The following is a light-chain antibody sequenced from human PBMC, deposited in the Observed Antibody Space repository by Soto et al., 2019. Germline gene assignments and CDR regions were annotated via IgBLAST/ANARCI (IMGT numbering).Light chain of an antibody. CDR3: QQRAGWPPT. J-gene: IGKJ4*01. CDR1: QSLSSY. CDR2: DAS. V-gene: IGKV3-11*01. Sequence: EIVLTQSPATVSLSPGERATLSCWASQSLSSYLAWYQQKPGQAPRLLIYDASNRANGIPARFTGSGSGTDFTLTISSLGPEDFAVYFCQQRAGWPPTFGGGTKVDI.